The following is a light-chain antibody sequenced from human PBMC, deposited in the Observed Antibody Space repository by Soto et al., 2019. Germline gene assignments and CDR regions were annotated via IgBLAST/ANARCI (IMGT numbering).Light chain of an antibody. J-gene: IGKJ5*01. Sequence: DIHLTQSPSFLSASVGDRVTITCRPSQAVPNNMAWYQQKPGKPPKLLIYEESTLHSGVPSRFSGRKSGTEFTLTISGLQSEDFALYFCQQYNNWPFSFGPGTRLEIK. V-gene: IGKV1-9*01. CDR1: QAVPNN. CDR2: EES. CDR3: QQYNNWPFS.